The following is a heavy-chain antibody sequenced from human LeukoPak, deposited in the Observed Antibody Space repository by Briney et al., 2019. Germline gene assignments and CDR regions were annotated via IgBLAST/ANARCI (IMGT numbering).Heavy chain of an antibody. CDR2: IRVSGSSA. CDR3: TKRGDFYYYGMDV. J-gene: IGHJ6*02. D-gene: IGHD3-16*01. V-gene: IGHV3-23*01. CDR1: EFTFNTYA. Sequence: GGSLRLSCAASEFTFNTYAMSWVRQAPGEGLEWVSAIRVSGSSAYYADSVKGRFTISRDISKNTLYLQMNSLRAEDTAVYYCTKRGDFYYYGMDVWGQGTTVTVSS.